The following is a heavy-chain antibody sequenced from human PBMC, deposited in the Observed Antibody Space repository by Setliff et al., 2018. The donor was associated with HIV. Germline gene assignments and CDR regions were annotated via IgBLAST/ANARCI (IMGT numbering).Heavy chain of an antibody. V-gene: IGHV3-23*01. Sequence: GGSLRLSCAASGFTFSNYAMSWVRQAPGKGLEWVSAVTSGSAYTWYPDSVKGRFTISRDNSKNTLYLQINSLRAEDTAVYYCAKDARWNYVGFDYWGQGTLVTVSS. J-gene: IGHJ4*02. D-gene: IGHD1-7*01. CDR3: AKDARWNYVGFDY. CDR1: GFTFSNYA. CDR2: VTSGSAYT.